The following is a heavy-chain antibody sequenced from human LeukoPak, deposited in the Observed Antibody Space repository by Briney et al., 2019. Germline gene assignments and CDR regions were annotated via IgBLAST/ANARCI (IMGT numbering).Heavy chain of an antibody. V-gene: IGHV1-18*01. CDR3: ARDKRRYSGYDLFDYYYYYGRDV. J-gene: IGHJ6*02. Sequence: ASVTVSFTASGYTFTIYGISWVRQAPGQGLGRGGWISAYNGNTNYAQKLQGRVTMTTDTSTSTAYMELRSLRSDDAAVYYCARDKRRYSGYDLFDYYYYYGRDVWGQGTTVTVSS. D-gene: IGHD5-12*01. CDR2: ISAYNGNT. CDR1: GYTFTIYG.